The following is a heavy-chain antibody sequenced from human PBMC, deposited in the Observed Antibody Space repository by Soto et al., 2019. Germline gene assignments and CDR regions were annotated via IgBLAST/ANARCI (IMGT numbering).Heavy chain of an antibody. CDR2: IHRGGNT. Sequence: EVQLVESGGGLVQPGGSLRLSCAASGFTVSSNYMTWVRQAPGKGLEWVSVIHRGGNTYYADSVKGRFTISRDNSKNTLYLQMNSLRAEDTAVYYCASFPAGGDHGNQWGQGTQVTVSS. D-gene: IGHD2-21*02. CDR3: ASFPAGGDHGNQ. CDR1: GFTVSSNY. J-gene: IGHJ4*02. V-gene: IGHV3-66*01.